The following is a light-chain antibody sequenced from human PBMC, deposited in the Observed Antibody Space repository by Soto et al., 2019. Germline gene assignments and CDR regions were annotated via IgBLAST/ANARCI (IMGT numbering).Light chain of an antibody. CDR3: QQYDSPPPT. CDR1: QGINNW. CDR2: ATS. Sequence: DIQMTQSPSSLSASVGDRVTITCRASQGINNWVAWYQQKAEKAPRPLISATSTLEGGVPSRFSGSKSGTEFTLTISSLQPEDFGTYYCQQYDSPPPTFGGGTMV. J-gene: IGKJ4*01. V-gene: IGKV1D-16*01.